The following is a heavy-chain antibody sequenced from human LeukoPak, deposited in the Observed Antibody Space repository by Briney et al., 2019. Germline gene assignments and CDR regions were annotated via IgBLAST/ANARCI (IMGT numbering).Heavy chain of an antibody. CDR3: ARDKIVGATHFDY. Sequence: GESLRLSCEASGFTFSPYWMSWVRQAPGKGLEWVANMKQDGSETYYVDSVKGRFTISRDNAKNSLYLQMNSLRAEDTAVYYCARDKIVGATHFDYWGQGALVTVSS. CDR1: GFTFSPYW. V-gene: IGHV3-7*01. CDR2: MKQDGSET. J-gene: IGHJ4*02. D-gene: IGHD1-26*01.